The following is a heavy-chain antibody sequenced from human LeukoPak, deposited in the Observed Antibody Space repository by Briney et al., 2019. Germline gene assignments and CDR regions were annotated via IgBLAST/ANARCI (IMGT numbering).Heavy chain of an antibody. CDR2: ISSNGGST. Sequence: PGGSLRLSCAASGFTFSSYAMHWVRQAPGKGLEYVSAISSNGGSTYYANSVKGRFTISRDNSKNTLYLQMNSLRAEDTAVYYCASAGRGYYDSFPIWGQGTMVTVSS. CDR3: ASAGRGYYDSFPI. J-gene: IGHJ3*02. CDR1: GFTFSSYA. D-gene: IGHD3-22*01. V-gene: IGHV3-64*01.